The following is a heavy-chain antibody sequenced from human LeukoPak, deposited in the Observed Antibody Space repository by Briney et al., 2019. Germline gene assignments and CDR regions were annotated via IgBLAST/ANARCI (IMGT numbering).Heavy chain of an antibody. CDR2: ISSSSSYI. J-gene: IGHJ6*03. CDR3: ARDISSSYYYYMDV. V-gene: IGHV3-21*01. D-gene: IGHD6-6*01. Sequence: GGSLRLSCAASGFTFSSYSMNWVRQAPGKGLEWVSSISSSSSYIYYADSVKGRFTISRGNAKNSLYLQMNSLRAEDTAVYYCARDISSSYYYYMDVWGKGTTVTVSS. CDR1: GFTFSSYS.